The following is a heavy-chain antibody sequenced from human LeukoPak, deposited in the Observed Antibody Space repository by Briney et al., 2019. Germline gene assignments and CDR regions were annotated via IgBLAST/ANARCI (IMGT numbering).Heavy chain of an antibody. Sequence: ASVKVSCKASGYTFTGYYMHWVRQAPGQGLEWMGWINPNSGGTNYAQKFQGRVTMTRDTSISTAYMELRSLRSDDTAVYYCARDKRQQLVLGREAYYYYYGMDVWGQGTTVTVSS. CDR1: GYTFTGYY. J-gene: IGHJ6*02. D-gene: IGHD6-13*01. V-gene: IGHV1-2*02. CDR2: INPNSGGT. CDR3: ARDKRQQLVLGREAYYYYYGMDV.